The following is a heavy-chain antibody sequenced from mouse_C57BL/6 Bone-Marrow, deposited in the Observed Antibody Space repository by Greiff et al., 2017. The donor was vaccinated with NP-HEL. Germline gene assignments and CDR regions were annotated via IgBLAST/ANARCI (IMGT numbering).Heavy chain of an antibody. CDR2: IDPANGNT. CDR3: ARSEIARQLRLAWFAY. CDR1: GFNIKNTY. J-gene: IGHJ3*01. V-gene: IGHV14-3*01. Sequence: EVQLQESVAELVRPGASVKLSCTASGFNIKNTYMHWVKQRPEQGLEWIGRIDPANGNTKYAPKFQGKATITADTSSNTAYLQLSSLTSEDTAIYYCARSEIARQLRLAWFAYWGQGTLVTVSA. D-gene: IGHD3-2*02.